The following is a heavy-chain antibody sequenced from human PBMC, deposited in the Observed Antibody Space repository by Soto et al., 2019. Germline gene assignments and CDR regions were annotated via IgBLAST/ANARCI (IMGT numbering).Heavy chain of an antibody. Sequence: EVQLVESGGGLVKPGGSLRLSCAASGFTFSSYSMNWVRQAPGKGLEWVSSISSSSSYIYYADSVKGRFTISRDNAKNSLYLQKNSLRAEDTAVYYCARRYDFWSGYEAYYYYGMDVWGQGTTVTVSS. D-gene: IGHD3-3*01. J-gene: IGHJ6*02. CDR3: ARRYDFWSGYEAYYYYGMDV. CDR2: ISSSSSYI. CDR1: GFTFSSYS. V-gene: IGHV3-21*01.